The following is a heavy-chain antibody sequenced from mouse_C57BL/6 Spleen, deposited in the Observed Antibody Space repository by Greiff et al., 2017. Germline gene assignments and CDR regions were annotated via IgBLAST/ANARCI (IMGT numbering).Heavy chain of an antibody. J-gene: IGHJ2*01. CDR1: GYTFTSYW. CDR2: IAPNSGGT. V-gene: IGHV1-72*01. CDR3: AREGIYDGYYDYFDY. Sequence: QVQLQQPGAELVKPGASVKLSCKASGYTFTSYWMHWVKQRPGRGLEWIGRIAPNSGGTKYNQKFKSKATLTVDKPSSTAYMQLSSLTSEDSAVYYCAREGIYDGYYDYFDYWGQGTTLTVSS. D-gene: IGHD2-3*01.